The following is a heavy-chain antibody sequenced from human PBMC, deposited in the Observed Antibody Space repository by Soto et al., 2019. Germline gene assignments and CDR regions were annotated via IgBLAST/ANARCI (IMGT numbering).Heavy chain of an antibody. J-gene: IGHJ4*02. CDR2: INPNGGST. CDR3: ARAGYCSGGTCFHGNCDY. Sequence: QVQLVQSGAEVTRPGASVKVSCKASGYTFTTYYMHWVRQAPGQGLEWLGIINPNGGSTTYAQKFQGRVTMTRDTYTSTVYLELSSLRSEDTAVYYCARAGYCSGGTCFHGNCDYWGQGTLVTVSA. D-gene: IGHD2-15*01. CDR1: GYTFTTYY. V-gene: IGHV1-46*01.